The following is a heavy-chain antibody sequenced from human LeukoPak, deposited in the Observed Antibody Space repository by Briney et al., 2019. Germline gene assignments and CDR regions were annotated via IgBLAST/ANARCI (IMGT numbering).Heavy chain of an antibody. CDR1: GGSISSSSYY. CDR3: ARKSSRWFEPNYYHYYYMDV. J-gene: IGHJ6*03. V-gene: IGHV4-39*07. CDR2: IYYSGST. D-gene: IGHD6-13*01. Sequence: PSETLSLTCTVSGGSISSSSYYWGWIRQPPGKGLEWIGSIYYSGSTHYNPSLKGRVTISVDTSKNQFSLNLSSVTAADTAVYYCARKSSRWFEPNYYHYYYMDVWGKGTTVTVSS.